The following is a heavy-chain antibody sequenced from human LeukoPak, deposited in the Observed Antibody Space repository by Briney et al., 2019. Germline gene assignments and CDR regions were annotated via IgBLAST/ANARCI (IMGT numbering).Heavy chain of an antibody. CDR1: GFTFSSYA. D-gene: IGHD3-22*01. CDR2: ISYDGSNK. Sequence: RPGGSLRLSCAASGFTFSSYAMHWVRQAPGKGLEWVAVISYDGSNKYYADSVKGRFTISRDNSKNTLYLQMNSLRAEDTAVYYCARDRTLYYYDSSGRGAFDIWGQGTMVTVSS. J-gene: IGHJ3*02. V-gene: IGHV3-30-3*01. CDR3: ARDRTLYYYDSSGRGAFDI.